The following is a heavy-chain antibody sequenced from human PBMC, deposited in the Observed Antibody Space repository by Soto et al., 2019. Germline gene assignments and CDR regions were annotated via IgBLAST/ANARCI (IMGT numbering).Heavy chain of an antibody. CDR2: IYYSGST. CDR1: GGSISSGGYY. CDR3: ARDRNDILTGYNGAFDI. Sequence: QVQLQESGPGLVKPSQTLSLTCTVSGGSISSGGYYWSWIRQHPGKGLEWIGYIYYSGSTYYNPSLTQRVTISVDTSKNPFPLKLSSVTAADTAVYYCARDRNDILTGYNGAFDIWGQGTMVTVSS. J-gene: IGHJ3*02. V-gene: IGHV4-31*03. D-gene: IGHD3-9*01.